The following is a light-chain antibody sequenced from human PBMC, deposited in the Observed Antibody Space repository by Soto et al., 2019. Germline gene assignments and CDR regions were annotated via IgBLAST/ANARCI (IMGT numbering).Light chain of an antibody. J-gene: IGLJ1*01. CDR2: TNN. CDR3: AAWDDSLNGRV. V-gene: IGLV1-44*01. CDR1: SSNIGRGYD. Sequence: QSVLTQPPSVSGAPGQRVTISCTGSSSNIGRGYDVHWYQQVPGSAPRLLIYTNNQRPSGVPDRFSGSKSGTSASLAISGLQSEDEADYYCAAWDDSLNGRVFGTGTKVTVL.